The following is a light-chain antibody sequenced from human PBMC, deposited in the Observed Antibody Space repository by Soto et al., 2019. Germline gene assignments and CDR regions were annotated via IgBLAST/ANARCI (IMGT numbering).Light chain of an antibody. Sequence: QSVLTQPASGSGSPGQSITISCTGASSDVGGYNYVSWYQHHPGKAPKLMIYDVSNRPSGVSNRFSGSKSGNTASLIISGLQAEDEADYYCSSYTRSSTLSTYVFGTGTKVTVL. CDR1: SSDVGGYNY. V-gene: IGLV2-14*03. J-gene: IGLJ1*01. CDR3: SSYTRSSTLSTYV. CDR2: DVS.